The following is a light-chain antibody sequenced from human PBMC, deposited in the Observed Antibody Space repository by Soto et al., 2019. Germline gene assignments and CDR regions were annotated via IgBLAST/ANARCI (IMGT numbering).Light chain of an antibody. Sequence: IQMTHSPSSLSASVGDRVTITCRACQSIDNYLNWYQQRPGKAPNLLIYSTSTLQSGVPSRFSGSGSGTDFTLTISSLQPEDVATYYCQQTYRTPTFGQGTKV. CDR1: QSIDNY. CDR3: QQTYRTPT. J-gene: IGKJ1*01. V-gene: IGKV1-39*01. CDR2: STS.